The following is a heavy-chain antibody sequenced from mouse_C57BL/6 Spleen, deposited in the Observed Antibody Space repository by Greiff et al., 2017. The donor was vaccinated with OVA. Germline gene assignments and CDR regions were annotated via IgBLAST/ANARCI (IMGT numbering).Heavy chain of an antibody. CDR1: GYTFTSYW. Sequence: VQLQQPGAELVRPGSSVKLSCKASGYTFTSYWMDWVKQRPGQGLEWIGNIYPSDSKTHYNQKFKDKATLTVDKSSSTAYMQLSSLTSEDSAVYYCARSGGYYPGWFAYWGQGTLVTVSA. CDR3: ARSGGYYPGWFAY. D-gene: IGHD2-3*01. CDR2: IYPSDSKT. V-gene: IGHV1-61*01. J-gene: IGHJ3*01.